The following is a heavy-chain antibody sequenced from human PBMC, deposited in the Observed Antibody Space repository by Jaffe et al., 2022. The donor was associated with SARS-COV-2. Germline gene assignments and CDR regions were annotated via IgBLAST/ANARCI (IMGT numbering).Heavy chain of an antibody. CDR3: AKDVLRWAFDS. CDR2: IGSDIKT. CDR1: GFTFSTNA. D-gene: IGHD3-16*01. J-gene: IGHJ4*02. V-gene: IGHV3-23*01. Sequence: EVQLLESGGGLVQPGGSLRLSCAASGFTFSTNAMSWVRQAPGKGLELVAGIGSDIKTHYADSVRGRFTISRDNSKNTLYLQMNTLRAEDTALYYCAKDVLRWAFDSWGQGTLVTVSS.